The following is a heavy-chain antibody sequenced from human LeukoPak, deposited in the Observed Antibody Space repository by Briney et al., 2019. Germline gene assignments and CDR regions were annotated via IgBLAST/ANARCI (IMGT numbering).Heavy chain of an antibody. CDR2: SYPGDSDT. J-gene: IGHJ6*04. CDR1: GDSFTGDG. D-gene: IGHD1-1*01. V-gene: IGHV5-51*01. Sequence: GESLKISCMGSGDSFTGDGIGWVRHMPGKGLEWMGISYPGDSDTRYSPSFQGQVTISADKSISTAYLQWSSLKASDTAMYYCARVYNWNDGDYYYGMDVWGKGTTVTVSS. CDR3: ARVYNWNDGDYYYGMDV.